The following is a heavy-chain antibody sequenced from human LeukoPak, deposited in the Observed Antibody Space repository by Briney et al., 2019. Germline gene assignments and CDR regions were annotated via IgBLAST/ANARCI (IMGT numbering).Heavy chain of an antibody. J-gene: IGHJ4*02. CDR2: IYYGGNA. CDR3: ARTRGYSYYFDY. V-gene: IGHV4-39*07. CDR1: GGSISSSSYN. D-gene: IGHD5-18*01. Sequence: KPSETLSLTCTVSGGSISSSSYNWGWIRQPPGKGLEWIGSIYYGGNAYYNPSLKSRVTISVDTSKNQFFLRLSSVTAADTAVCYCARTRGYSYYFDYWGQGALITVSS.